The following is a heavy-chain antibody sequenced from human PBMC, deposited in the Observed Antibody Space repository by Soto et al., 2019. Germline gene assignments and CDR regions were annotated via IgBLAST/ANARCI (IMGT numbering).Heavy chain of an antibody. V-gene: IGHV1-69*13. CDR3: ARGAVEVGATARYYYYYGMDV. D-gene: IGHD1-26*01. Sequence: EASVKVSCKASGGTFSSYAISWVRQAPGQGLEWMGGIIPIFGTANYAQKFQGRVTITADESTSTAYMELSSLRSEDTAVYYCARGAVEVGATARYYYYYGMDVWGQGTTVTVSS. CDR1: GGTFSSYA. CDR2: IIPIFGTA. J-gene: IGHJ6*02.